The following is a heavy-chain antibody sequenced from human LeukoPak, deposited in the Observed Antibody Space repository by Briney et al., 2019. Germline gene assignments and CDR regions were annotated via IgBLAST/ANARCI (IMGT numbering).Heavy chain of an antibody. CDR2: INSDGSST. V-gene: IGHV3-74*01. J-gene: IGHJ4*02. Sequence: TGGSLRLSCAASGFTFSSYWVHWVRQAPGKGLVWVSRINSDGSSTSYADSVKGRFTISRDNAKNTLYLQMNSLRAEDTAVYYCARDEENYYDSSGYVHWGQGTLVTVSS. D-gene: IGHD3-22*01. CDR3: ARDEENYYDSSGYVH. CDR1: GFTFSSYW.